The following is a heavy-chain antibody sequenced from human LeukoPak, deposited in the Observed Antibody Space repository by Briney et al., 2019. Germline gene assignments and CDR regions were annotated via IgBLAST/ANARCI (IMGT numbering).Heavy chain of an antibody. V-gene: IGHV4-34*01. CDR1: GGSFSGYY. Sequence: SETLSLTCAVYGGSFSGYYWSRIRQPPGKGLEWIGEINHSGSTNYNPSLKSRVTISVDTSKNQFSLKLSSVTAADTAVYYCASMYSGSYYYFQHWGQGTLVTVSS. J-gene: IGHJ1*01. D-gene: IGHD1-26*01. CDR3: ASMYSGSYYYFQH. CDR2: INHSGST.